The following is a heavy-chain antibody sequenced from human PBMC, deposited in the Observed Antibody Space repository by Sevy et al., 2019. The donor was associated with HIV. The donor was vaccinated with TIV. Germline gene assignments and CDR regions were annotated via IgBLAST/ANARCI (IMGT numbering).Heavy chain of an antibody. V-gene: IGHV3-15*01. Sequence: GGSLRLSCAASGFTFSNAWLSWVRQTPGKGLEWVGRVKSKTDGGTTDYAEPVKGRFTISRDDSENTLYLQMNSLKTEDTAVYYCTTEAYCSSTTCPSAFEIWGQWTMVTVSS. CDR3: TTEAYCSSTTCPSAFEI. J-gene: IGHJ3*02. CDR2: VKSKTDGGTT. CDR1: GFTFSNAW. D-gene: IGHD2-2*01.